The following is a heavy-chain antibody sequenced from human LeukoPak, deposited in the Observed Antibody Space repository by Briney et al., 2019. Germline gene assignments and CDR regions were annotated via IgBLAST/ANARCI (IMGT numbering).Heavy chain of an antibody. CDR1: GGSISSSSYY. CDR3: ARIPQYYDILTGYYPYYYYYYMDV. Sequence: PSETLSLTCTVSGGSISSSSYYWGWIRQPPGKGLEWIGSIYYSGSTYYNPSLKSRVTISVDTSKNQFSLKLSSVTAADTAVYYCARIPQYYDILTGYYPYYYYYYMDVWGKGTTVTISS. CDR2: IYYSGST. D-gene: IGHD3-9*01. V-gene: IGHV4-39*01. J-gene: IGHJ6*03.